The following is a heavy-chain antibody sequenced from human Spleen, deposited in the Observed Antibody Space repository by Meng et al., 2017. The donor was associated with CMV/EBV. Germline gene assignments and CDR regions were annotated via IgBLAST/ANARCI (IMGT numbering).Heavy chain of an antibody. V-gene: IGHV3-23*03. J-gene: IGHJ5*02. CDR2: IYSGGSST. CDR1: GFTFSSYA. D-gene: IGHD3-16*02. CDR3: ANAYSLGVPPRFDP. Sequence: GGSLRLSCAASGFTFSSYAMSWVRQAPGKGLEWVSVIYSGGSSTYYADYVKGRFTISRDNSKNTPYLQMNSRRAEDTAVYYCANAYSLGVPPRFDPWGQGTLVTVSS.